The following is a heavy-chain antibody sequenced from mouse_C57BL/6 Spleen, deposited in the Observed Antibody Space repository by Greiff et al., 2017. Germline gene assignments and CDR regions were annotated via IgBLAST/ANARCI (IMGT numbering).Heavy chain of an antibody. Sequence: EVMLVESEGGLVQPGSSMKLSCTASGFTFSDYYMAWVRQVPEKGLEWVANINYDGSSTYYLDSLKSRFIISRDNAKNSLYLQMSSLKSEDTATYYCARGGVLRYFDVWGTGTTVTVSS. D-gene: IGHD1-1*01. V-gene: IGHV5-16*01. CDR2: INYDGSST. CDR3: ARGGVLRYFDV. CDR1: GFTFSDYY. J-gene: IGHJ1*03.